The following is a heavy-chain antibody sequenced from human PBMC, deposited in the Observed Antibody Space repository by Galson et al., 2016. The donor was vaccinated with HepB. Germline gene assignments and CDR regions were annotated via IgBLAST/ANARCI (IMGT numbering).Heavy chain of an antibody. CDR1: GFDFTVYW. CDR2: IHPGDSRT. CDR3: ARGFCLGRSCYSNFQL. Sequence: QSGAEVKKSGESLKISCQASGFDFTVYWIGWVRQMPGKGLEWMGIIHPGDSRTTYSPSFQGQVTISADTSTNTAYLQWISLKSSDTAIYYCARGFCLGRSCYSNFQLWGQGTLVTVSS. D-gene: IGHD2-15*01. V-gene: IGHV5-51*01. J-gene: IGHJ1*01.